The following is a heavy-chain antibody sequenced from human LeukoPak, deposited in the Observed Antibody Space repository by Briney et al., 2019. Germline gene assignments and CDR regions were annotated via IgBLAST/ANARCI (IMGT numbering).Heavy chain of an antibody. CDR3: ARVREDYYDSSGYYHCHFDY. J-gene: IGHJ4*02. CDR2: IYYSGGT. CDR1: GGSISSYY. D-gene: IGHD3-22*01. Sequence: SETLSLTCTVSGGSISSYYWSWIRQPPGKGLEWIGYIYYSGGTNYNPSLKSRVTISVHTSKNQFSLKLSSVTAADTAVCYRARVREDYYDSSGYYHCHFDYWGQGTLVTVSS. V-gene: IGHV4-59*01.